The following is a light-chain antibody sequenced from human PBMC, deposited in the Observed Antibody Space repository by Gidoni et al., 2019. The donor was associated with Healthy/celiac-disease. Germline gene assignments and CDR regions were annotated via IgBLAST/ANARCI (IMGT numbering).Light chain of an antibody. CDR2: DAS. CDR3: QQRSNWLRT. CDR1: QSVSSY. V-gene: IGKV3-11*01. J-gene: IGKJ2*01. Sequence: EIVLTQSPATLSLSPGERATLSCRASQSVSSYLAWYQQKPGQAPRLLIYDASNRATGIPARFRGSGSGTDFTLTISSLEPEDFAVYYCQQRSNWLRTFGQGTKLEIK.